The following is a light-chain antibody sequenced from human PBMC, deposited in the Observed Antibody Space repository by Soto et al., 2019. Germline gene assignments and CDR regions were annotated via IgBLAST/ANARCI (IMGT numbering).Light chain of an antibody. CDR3: VLYMGSASNWI. CDR1: SGSVSTSYY. CDR2: STN. V-gene: IGLV8-61*01. Sequence: QTVVTQEPSFSVSPGGTVTLTCGLSSGSVSTSYYPSWYQQTPGQAPRTLIYSTNTRSSGVPDRFSGSILGDKAALTITGAQADDESDYYCVLYMGSASNWIFGGGTKVTVL. J-gene: IGLJ2*01.